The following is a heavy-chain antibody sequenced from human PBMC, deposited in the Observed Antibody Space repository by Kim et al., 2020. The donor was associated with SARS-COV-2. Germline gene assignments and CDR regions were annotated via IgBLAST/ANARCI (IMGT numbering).Heavy chain of an antibody. CDR2: GST. J-gene: IGHJ4*02. CDR3: ARGMGAKDY. D-gene: IGHD1-26*01. V-gene: IGHV4-59*09. Sequence: GSTNSNPSLKSRVTISVDTSKNQFSLKLSSVTAADTAVYYCARGMGAKDYWGQGTLVTVSS.